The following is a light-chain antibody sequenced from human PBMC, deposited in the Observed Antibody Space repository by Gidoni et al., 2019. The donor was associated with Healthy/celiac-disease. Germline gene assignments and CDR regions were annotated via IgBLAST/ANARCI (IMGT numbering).Light chain of an antibody. J-gene: IGLJ3*02. V-gene: IGLV1-51*01. CDR3: GTWDSSLSVWV. CDR2: DNN. CDR1: SSNMGNNY. Sequence: QSVLTQPPSVSAAPGQKVTISCSGSSSNMGNNYVSWYQQRPGTAPKLLIYDNNKRPSGIPDRFSGSKSGTSATLGITGLQTGDEADYYCGTWDSSLSVWVFGGGTKLTVL.